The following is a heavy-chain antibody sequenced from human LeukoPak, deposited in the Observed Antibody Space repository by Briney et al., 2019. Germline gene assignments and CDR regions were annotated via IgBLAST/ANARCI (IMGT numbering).Heavy chain of an antibody. CDR1: GFTFSSYE. CDR3: ARVRWFGESPHSLTG. J-gene: IGHJ4*02. Sequence: GGSLRLSCAASGFTFSSYEMNWVRQAPGKGLEWVSYISSSGSTIYYADSVKGRFTISRDNAKNSLYPQMNSLRAEDTALYHCARVRWFGESPHSLTGWGQGTLVTVSS. D-gene: IGHD3-10*01. CDR2: ISSSGSTI. V-gene: IGHV3-48*03.